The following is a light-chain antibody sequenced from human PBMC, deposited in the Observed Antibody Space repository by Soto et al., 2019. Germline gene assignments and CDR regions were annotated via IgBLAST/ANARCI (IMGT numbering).Light chain of an antibody. V-gene: IGKV3-20*01. J-gene: IGKJ3*01. CDR1: QSFSTSY. CDR3: QQYGGSPFT. Sequence: EIVLTQSPGTLSLSPGEKATLSCRASQSFSTSYLAWYQHKPGQAPRLLIYNTFTRATGIPDRFSGSGSGTDFTLTISRLEPEDFALYYCQQYGGSPFTFGPGTEVDIK. CDR2: NTF.